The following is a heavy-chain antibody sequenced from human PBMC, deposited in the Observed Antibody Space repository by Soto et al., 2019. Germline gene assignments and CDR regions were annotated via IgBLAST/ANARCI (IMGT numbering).Heavy chain of an antibody. CDR3: ARADHTLVTSYGLDV. V-gene: IGHV4-34*01. CDR2: INHSGTT. J-gene: IGHJ6*02. Sequence: PSETLSLTCAVSGGSFSGFYWTWIRQPPGEGLEWIGEINHSGTTNFNPSLRSRLTISLDSSKKHFSLKLTSMTAADAAVYYCARADHTLVTSYGLDVWGQGTTVTVS. CDR1: GGSFSGFY. D-gene: IGHD2-21*02.